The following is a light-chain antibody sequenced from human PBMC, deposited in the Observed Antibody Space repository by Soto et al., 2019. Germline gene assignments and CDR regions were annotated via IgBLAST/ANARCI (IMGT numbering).Light chain of an antibody. CDR2: GAS. V-gene: IGKV3-15*01. CDR1: QSVRTN. CDR3: QQYNDNWPT. Sequence: ETVLTQSPDTLSVSPGETVTLSCRASQSVRTNLAWYQHKPGQSPRLLIYGASNRATGFPARFSGSGSGTEFTLTISSLQSEDFVVYYCQQYNDNWPTFGQGTKVDIK. J-gene: IGKJ1*01.